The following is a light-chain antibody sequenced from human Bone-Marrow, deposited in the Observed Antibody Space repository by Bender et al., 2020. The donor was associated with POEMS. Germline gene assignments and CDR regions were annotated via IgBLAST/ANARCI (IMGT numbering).Light chain of an antibody. CDR1: NSNIGTNA. Sequence: QSVLTQPPSASGTPGQRVTISCSGSNSNIGTNAVNWYQQFPETAPKLLIYSDNQRPSGVPDRFYAFKSGTSASLAISGLQSEDEADYYCAPWDAGLSGGVFGGGTKLTVL. CDR2: SDN. J-gene: IGLJ3*02. CDR3: APWDAGLSGGV. V-gene: IGLV1-44*01.